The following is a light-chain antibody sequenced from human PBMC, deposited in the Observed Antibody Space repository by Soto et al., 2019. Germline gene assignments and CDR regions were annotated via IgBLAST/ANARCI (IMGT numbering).Light chain of an antibody. Sequence: DIQMTQSPSSLSASVGDRVTITCQASQDISNYLRWYQQKPGKAPKLLIYDASNLKTGVPSRFSGSGSGTDFTFTISRLQPEDIATYYCQQCDNLPPITFGQGTRLEIK. CDR3: QQCDNLPPIT. CDR1: QDISNY. J-gene: IGKJ5*01. CDR2: DAS. V-gene: IGKV1-33*01.